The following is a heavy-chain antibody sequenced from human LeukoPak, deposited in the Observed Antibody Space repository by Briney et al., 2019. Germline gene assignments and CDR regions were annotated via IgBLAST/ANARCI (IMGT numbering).Heavy chain of an antibody. CDR3: ARGPYAYTSSATLGSYNWFDP. V-gene: IGHV5-51*01. D-gene: IGHD2-2*02. CDR2: IYPGDSHT. J-gene: IGHJ5*02. CDR1: GCSFPNYW. Sequence: GESLKISCKGSGCSFPNYWIGWVRQMPGKGLEWMGIIYPGDSHTRYSPSLQDQVTISVDKSISTAYLQWSSLKASDTAMYYCARGPYAYTSSATLGSYNWFDPWGQGSLVTVSS.